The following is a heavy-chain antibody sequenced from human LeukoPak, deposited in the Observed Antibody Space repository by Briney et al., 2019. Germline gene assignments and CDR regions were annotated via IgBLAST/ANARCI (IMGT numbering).Heavy chain of an antibody. CDR2: IYYSGST. CDR3: ARTKSGYSYGYFDY. J-gene: IGHJ4*02. V-gene: IGHV4-59*01. D-gene: IGHD5-18*01. CDR1: GGSISSYY. Sequence: PSETLSLTCTVSGGSISSYYWSWIRQPPGKGLEWIGYIYYSGSTNYNPSLKSRVTISVDTSKNQFSLKLSSVTAADTAVYYCARTKSGYSYGYFDYWGQGTLVTVSS.